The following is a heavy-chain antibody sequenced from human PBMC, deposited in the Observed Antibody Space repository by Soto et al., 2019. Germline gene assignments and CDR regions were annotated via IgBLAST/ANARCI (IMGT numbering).Heavy chain of an antibody. CDR2: INPSGGYT. Sequence: ASVKVSCKAAGYTFTSYYMNWGRQAPGQVLEWLGIINPSGGYTTYAQRFLGRVTMTRDTSTSTVHMELGSLTSEDTAVYYCARGGGIVVVTAPYAHWGQGTLVTVSS. CDR1: GYTFTSYY. V-gene: IGHV1-46*03. J-gene: IGHJ4*02. CDR3: ARGGGIVVVTAPYAH. D-gene: IGHD2-21*02.